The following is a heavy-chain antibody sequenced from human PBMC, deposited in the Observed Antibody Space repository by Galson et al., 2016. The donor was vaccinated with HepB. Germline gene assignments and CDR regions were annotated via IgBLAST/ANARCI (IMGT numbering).Heavy chain of an antibody. CDR1: GYTFTGYH. CDR3: ARVLRFFPMDV. V-gene: IGHV1-2*02. Sequence: SVKVSCKASGYTFTGYHMHWVRQAPGQGLEWMGWINPNTGGTNYAEKFQGRVTMTRDTPISTAYMELSRLRSDDTAVYYCARVLRFFPMDVWGKGTTVTVSS. J-gene: IGHJ6*04. CDR2: INPNTGGT. D-gene: IGHD3-3*01.